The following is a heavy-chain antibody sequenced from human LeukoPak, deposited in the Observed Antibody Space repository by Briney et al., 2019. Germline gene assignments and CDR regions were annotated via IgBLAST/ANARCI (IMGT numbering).Heavy chain of an antibody. J-gene: IGHJ5*02. Sequence: ASVKVSCRASGYPFTGYYIHWVRQAPGQGLEGMGWINPDSGVTESSQQFQARVTMTRDTSINTAYMELSRLRFDDTALYYCARHVGATRDLDPWGQGTLVTVSS. CDR2: INPDSGVT. CDR1: GYPFTGYY. CDR3: ARHVGATRDLDP. D-gene: IGHD1-26*01. V-gene: IGHV1-2*02.